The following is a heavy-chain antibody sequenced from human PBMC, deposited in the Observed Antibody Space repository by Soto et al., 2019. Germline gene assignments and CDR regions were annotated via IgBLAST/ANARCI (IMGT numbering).Heavy chain of an antibody. V-gene: IGHV3-23*01. D-gene: IGHD3-9*01. J-gene: IGHJ4*02. CDR3: ARVPHYDILTGPDY. CDR1: EFTFSNYA. Sequence: PGGSMRLSCAASEFTFSNYAMSWVRQAPGKGLEWVSAISYGGGTAYYADSVKGRFTISRDNAKNSLYLQMNSLRAEDTALYYCARVPHYDILTGPDYWGQGTLVTVSS. CDR2: ISYGGGTA.